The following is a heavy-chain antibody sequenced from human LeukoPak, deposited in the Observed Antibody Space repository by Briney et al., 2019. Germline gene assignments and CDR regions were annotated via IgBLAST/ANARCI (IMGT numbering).Heavy chain of an antibody. D-gene: IGHD3-3*01. CDR3: AREWPSGVVISSDYYYGMDV. CDR2: IIPIFGTA. V-gene: IGHV1-69*13. J-gene: IGHJ6*02. CDR1: GYTFTSYY. Sequence: SVKVSCKASGYTFTSYYMHWVRQAPGQGLEWMGGIIPIFGTANYAQKFQGRVTITADESTSTAYMELSSLRSEDTAVYYCAREWPSGVVISSDYYYGMDVWGQGTTVTVSS.